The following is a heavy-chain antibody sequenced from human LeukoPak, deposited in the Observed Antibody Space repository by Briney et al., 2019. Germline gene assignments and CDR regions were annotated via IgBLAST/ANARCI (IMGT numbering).Heavy chain of an antibody. Sequence: GGSLRLSCAASGFIFSEYYTAWIRQAPGKGLECVSWISSSGAYMNYADSVKGRFTISRDNAKNSLFLQMGGLRLDDTAVYYCAKRKTDGAFDIWGQGTKVTVSS. D-gene: IGHD1-1*01. J-gene: IGHJ3*02. V-gene: IGHV3-11*03. CDR1: GFIFSEYY. CDR2: ISSSGAYM. CDR3: AKRKTDGAFDI.